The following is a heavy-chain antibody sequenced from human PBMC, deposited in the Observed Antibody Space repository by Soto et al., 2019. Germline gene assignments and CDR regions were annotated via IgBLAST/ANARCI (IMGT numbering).Heavy chain of an antibody. CDR3: AKGAVAGTPTSYYYYGMDV. CDR1: VGTFRTYS. CDR2: IIPIFGTI. D-gene: IGHD6-19*01. J-gene: IGHJ6*02. Sequence: QVQLLQSGAEVKKPGSSVRVSCEASVGTFRTYSISWVRQAPGQGLEWMGEIIPIFGTINYAQKFQGRLTITADESTATVYMDLRSLRSDDTALYYCAKGAVAGTPTSYYYYGMDVWGQGTTVTVSS. V-gene: IGHV1-69*12.